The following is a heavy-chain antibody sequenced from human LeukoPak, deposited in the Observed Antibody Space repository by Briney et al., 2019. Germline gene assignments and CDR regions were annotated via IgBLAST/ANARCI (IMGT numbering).Heavy chain of an antibody. CDR2: VSFDGSNQ. CDR3: ARSLETGSFYGSFLY. Sequence: PGGSLRLSCAASGFTFSGYAMHWVRQAPGKGLEWVAVVSFDGSNQYYVDPVKGRFTISRDNSKNTLYLQMNSLRADDTAVYYCARSLETGSFYGSFLYWGQGTLVTVSS. J-gene: IGHJ4*02. V-gene: IGHV3-30*03. D-gene: IGHD1-26*01. CDR1: GFTFSGYA.